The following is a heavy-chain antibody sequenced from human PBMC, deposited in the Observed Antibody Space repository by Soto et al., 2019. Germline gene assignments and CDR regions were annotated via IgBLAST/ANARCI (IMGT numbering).Heavy chain of an antibody. CDR2: INKDSSDV. D-gene: IGHD2-8*01. CDR3: ARESQWAFDI. CDR1: GFTFSSYW. J-gene: IGHJ3*02. V-gene: IGHV3-7*01. Sequence: GGSLRLSCAASGFTFSSYWMSWVRQAPGKGLEWVANINKDSSDVYYADSVKGRFTISRDNAKNSPYLQMNSLRDEDTAVYYCARESQWAFDIWGQGTMVTVSS.